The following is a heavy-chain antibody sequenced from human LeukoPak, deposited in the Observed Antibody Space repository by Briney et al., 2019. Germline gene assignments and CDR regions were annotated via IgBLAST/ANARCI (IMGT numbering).Heavy chain of an antibody. J-gene: IGHJ4*02. CDR2: FDPEDGET. CDR1: GYTLTELS. CDR3: ATDPRPDFWSGQDY. Sequence: ASVTVSFKVSGYTLTELSMHWVRQAPGKGLEWMGGFDPEDGETIYAQKFQGRVTMTEDTSTDTAYMELSSLRSEDTAVYYCATDPRPDFWSGQDYWGQGTLVTVSS. V-gene: IGHV1-24*01. D-gene: IGHD3-3*01.